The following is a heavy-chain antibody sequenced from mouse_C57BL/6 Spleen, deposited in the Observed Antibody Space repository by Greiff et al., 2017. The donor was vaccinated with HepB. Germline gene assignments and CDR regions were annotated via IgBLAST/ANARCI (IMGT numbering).Heavy chain of an antibody. Sequence: DVKLVESGGGLVQPKGSLKLSCAASGFTFNTYAMHWVRQAPGKGLEWVARIRSKSSNYATYYADSVKDRFTISRDDSQSMLYLQVNNLKTEDTAMYYCVRAGYYGSSYWYFDVWGTGTTVTVSS. D-gene: IGHD1-1*01. CDR1: GFTFNTYA. CDR2: IRSKSSNYAT. CDR3: VRAGYYGSSYWYFDV. V-gene: IGHV10-3*01. J-gene: IGHJ1*03.